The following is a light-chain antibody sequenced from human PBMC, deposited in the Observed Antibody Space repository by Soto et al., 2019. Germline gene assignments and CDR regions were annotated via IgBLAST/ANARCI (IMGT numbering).Light chain of an antibody. V-gene: IGKV3-15*01. J-gene: IGKJ1*01. CDR3: QQFDDSQWT. CDR1: RSISSY. Sequence: ETVMTQSPATLSVSPGERATLSCRASRSISSYLAWYQQKPGQPPRLLIYGASTRATGVPARFSGSGSGTEFTLSISSLQSEDYAVYYCQQFDDSQWTFGQGTKV. CDR2: GAS.